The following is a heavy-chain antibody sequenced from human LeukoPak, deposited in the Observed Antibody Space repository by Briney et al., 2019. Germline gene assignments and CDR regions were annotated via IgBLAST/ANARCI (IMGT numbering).Heavy chain of an antibody. CDR2: VNGDATMT. CDR1: GFTFSGYW. Sequence: GGSLRLSCAASGFTFSGYWMHWVRQAPGKGLVWVSRVNGDATMTDYDDSVKGRFTISRDNAKNTLYLQVNSLRAEDTAVYYCARGGYTYGPATLGTLDIWGPGTVVPVSS. J-gene: IGHJ3*02. CDR3: ARGGYTYGPATLGTLDI. D-gene: IGHD5-18*01. V-gene: IGHV3-74*01.